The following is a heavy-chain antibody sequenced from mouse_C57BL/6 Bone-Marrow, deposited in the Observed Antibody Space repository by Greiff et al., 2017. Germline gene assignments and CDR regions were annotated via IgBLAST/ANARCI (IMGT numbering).Heavy chain of an antibody. CDR3: ARETGDWYFDV. Sequence: VMLVESGAELARPGASVKMSCKASGYTFTSYTMHWVKQRPGQGLEWIGYINPSSGYTKYNQKFKDKATLTADKSSSTAYMQLSSLTSEDSAVYYWARETGDWYFDVWGTGTTVTVSS. D-gene: IGHD4-1*01. V-gene: IGHV1-4*01. CDR2: INPSSGYT. J-gene: IGHJ1*03. CDR1: GYTFTSYT.